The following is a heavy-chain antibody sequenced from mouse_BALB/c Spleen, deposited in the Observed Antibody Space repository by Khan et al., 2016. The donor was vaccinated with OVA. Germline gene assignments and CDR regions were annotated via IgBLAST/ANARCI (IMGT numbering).Heavy chain of an antibody. CDR1: GYTFTSYY. Sequence: VKLLESGAELVKPGASVRLSCKASGYTFTSYYLYWVKQRPGHGLEWIGDINPSNGGTTFTENFKTKATLTVDKSSSTAYMQLSSLTSEDSAVYYCTRSGYGAFAYWGQGTLVTVSA. J-gene: IGHJ3*01. D-gene: IGHD1-1*02. CDR2: INPSNGGT. CDR3: TRSGYGAFAY. V-gene: IGHV1S81*02.